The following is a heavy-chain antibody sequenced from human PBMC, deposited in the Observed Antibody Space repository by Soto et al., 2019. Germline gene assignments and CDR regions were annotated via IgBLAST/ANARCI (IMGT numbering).Heavy chain of an antibody. D-gene: IGHD2-15*01. CDR3: ARHCSGGSCYYAFDI. CDR2: TYYSGST. CDR1: GGSISSRDYY. J-gene: IGHJ3*02. V-gene: IGHV4-61*08. Sequence: PSETLSLTCTVSGGSISSRDYYWSWIRQPPGKGLEWIGYTYYSGSTNYNPSLKSRVTMAVDTSKNQFSLKLSSVTAADTAVYYCARHCSGGSCYYAFDIWGQGTMVTVSS.